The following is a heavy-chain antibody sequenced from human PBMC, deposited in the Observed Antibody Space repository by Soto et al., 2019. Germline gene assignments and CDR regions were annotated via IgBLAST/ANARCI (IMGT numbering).Heavy chain of an antibody. J-gene: IGHJ4*02. CDR3: ARVTRIRTWVDY. CDR2: IYYSGST. D-gene: IGHD3-16*01. Sequence: KASETLSLTCTVFGGSISSGGYYWSWIRQHPGKGLEWIGYIYYSGSTYYNPSLKSRVTISVDTSKNQFSLKLSSVTAADTAVYYCARVTRIRTWVDYWGQGTLVTVSS. V-gene: IGHV4-31*03. CDR1: GGSISSGGYY.